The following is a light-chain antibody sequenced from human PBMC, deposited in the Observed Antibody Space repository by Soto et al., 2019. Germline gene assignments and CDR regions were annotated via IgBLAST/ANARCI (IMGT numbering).Light chain of an antibody. Sequence: EIVLTQSPGTLSLSPGERATLSCRASQSVSTSYLAWYQQKPGQAPRLLIYGASSRATGITDRFSGSGSGADFTLTISRLEPEDFAVYYRQQYGSVPLTFGGGTKVEIK. J-gene: IGKJ4*01. CDR2: GAS. V-gene: IGKV3-20*01. CDR3: QQYGSVPLT. CDR1: QSVSTSY.